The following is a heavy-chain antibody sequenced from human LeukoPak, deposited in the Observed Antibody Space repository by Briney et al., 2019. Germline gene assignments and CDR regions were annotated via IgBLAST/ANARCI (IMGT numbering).Heavy chain of an antibody. CDR2: INHSGST. CDR1: GFTFSDYY. J-gene: IGHJ6*03. CDR3: ARSLTPQYCSGGSCYRYYYYYYYMDV. V-gene: IGHV4-34*01. Sequence: GSLRLSCAASGFTFSDYYMSWIRQPPGKGLEWIGEINHSGSTNYNPSLKSRVTISVDTSKNQFSLKLSSVTAADTAVYYCARSLTPQYCSGGSCYRYYYYYYYMDVWGKGTTVTVSS. D-gene: IGHD2-15*01.